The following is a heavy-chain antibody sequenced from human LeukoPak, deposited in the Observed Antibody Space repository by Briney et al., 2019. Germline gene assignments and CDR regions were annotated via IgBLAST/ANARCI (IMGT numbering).Heavy chain of an antibody. CDR2: IYYSGST. Sequence: SETLSLTCTVSGGSINNYYWSWIRQPPGKGLEWIGYIYYSGSTSYNPSLKSRVTISVDRSRNQFSLNLNSVTAADTAVYYCAKDQSPYQWLAFDYWGQGTLVTVSS. D-gene: IGHD6-19*01. CDR3: AKDQSPYQWLAFDY. J-gene: IGHJ4*02. V-gene: IGHV4-59*01. CDR1: GGSINNYY.